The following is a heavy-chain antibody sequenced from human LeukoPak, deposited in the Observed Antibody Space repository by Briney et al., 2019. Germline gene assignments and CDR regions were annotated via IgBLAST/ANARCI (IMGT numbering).Heavy chain of an antibody. J-gene: IGHJ4*02. D-gene: IGHD1-14*01. Sequence: SETLSLTCRVSGGSVSSYYWSWIRQSPGKGLEWIGYIHNSGRTNYNPSLKSRVTGFVDTSKNQVSLRLSSVTAADTAVYYCARHGTISSESYFDYWGQGALVTVSS. CDR2: IHNSGRT. V-gene: IGHV4-59*08. CDR1: GGSVSSYY. CDR3: ARHGTISSESYFDY.